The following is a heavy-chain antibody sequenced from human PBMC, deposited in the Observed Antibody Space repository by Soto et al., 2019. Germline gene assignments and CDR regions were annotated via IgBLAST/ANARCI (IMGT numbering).Heavy chain of an antibody. CDR2: TYYRSKWYN. V-gene: IGHV6-1*01. CDR3: ARSKRHCSGGSCYQNYYGMDV. J-gene: IGHJ6*02. D-gene: IGHD2-15*01. CDR1: GDRVSSNSAA. Sequence: SQTLSLTCAISGDRVSSNSAAWNWIRQSPSRGLEWLGRTYYRSKWYNDYAVSVKSRITINPDTSKNQFSLQLNSVTPEDTAVYYCARSKRHCSGGSCYQNYYGMDVWGQGTTVTVSS.